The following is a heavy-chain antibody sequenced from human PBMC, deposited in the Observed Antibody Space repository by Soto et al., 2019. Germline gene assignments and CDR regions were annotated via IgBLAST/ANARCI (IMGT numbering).Heavy chain of an antibody. CDR3: AREGGYSYGPLDY. V-gene: IGHV1-3*01. J-gene: IGHJ4*02. Sequence: KFQGRVTITTDTSASTAYMELSSLRSEDTAVYYCAREGGYSYGPLDYWGQGTLVTVSS. D-gene: IGHD5-18*01.